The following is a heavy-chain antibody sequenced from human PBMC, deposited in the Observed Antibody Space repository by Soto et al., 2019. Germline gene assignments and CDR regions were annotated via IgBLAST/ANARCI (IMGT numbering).Heavy chain of an antibody. V-gene: IGHV3-23*01. CDR1: GFTFSSYA. D-gene: IGHD6-6*01. J-gene: IGHJ1*01. CDR2: ISGSGGST. CDR3: AKSFRWQLVPSYFQH. Sequence: GGSLRLSCAASGFTFSSYAMSWVRQAPGKGLEWVSAISGSGGSTYYADSVKGRFTISRDNSKNTLYLQMNSLRAEDTAVYYCAKSFRWQLVPSYFQHWGQGTLVTVSS.